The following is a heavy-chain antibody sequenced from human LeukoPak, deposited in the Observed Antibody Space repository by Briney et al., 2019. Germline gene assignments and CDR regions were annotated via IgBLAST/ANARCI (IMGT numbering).Heavy chain of an antibody. V-gene: IGHV3-48*01. Sequence: GGSLRLSCAASGFTFSSYSMNWVRQAPGKGLEWVSYISSSSSTIYYADSVKGRFTISRDNAKNSLYLQMNSMRAEDTAVYYCARESPHGDYVPSYYYYYMDVWGTGPTFTVSS. J-gene: IGHJ6*03. D-gene: IGHD4-17*01. CDR2: ISSSSSTI. CDR3: ARESPHGDYVPSYYYYYMDV. CDR1: GFTFSSYS.